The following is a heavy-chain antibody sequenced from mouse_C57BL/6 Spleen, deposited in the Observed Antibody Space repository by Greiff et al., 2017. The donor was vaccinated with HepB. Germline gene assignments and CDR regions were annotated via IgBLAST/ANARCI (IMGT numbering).Heavy chain of an antibody. D-gene: IGHD2-2*01. CDR3: AGGYYWYFDV. CDR2: IDPSDSYT. J-gene: IGHJ1*03. V-gene: IGHV1-69*01. CDR1: GYTFTSYW. Sequence: QVQLQQPGAELVMPGASVKLSCKASGYTFTSYWMHWVKQRPGQGLEWIGEIDPSDSYTNYNQKFKGKSTLTVDKSSSTAYMQLSSLTSEDSAVYYCAGGYYWYFDVWGTGTTVTVSS.